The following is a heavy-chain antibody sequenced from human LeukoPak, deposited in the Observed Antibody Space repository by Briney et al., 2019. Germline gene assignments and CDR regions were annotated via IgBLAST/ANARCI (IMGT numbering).Heavy chain of an antibody. CDR2: INSDGSST. D-gene: IGHD3-10*01. V-gene: IGHV3-74*01. CDR1: GFTFSSYW. J-gene: IGHJ4*02. Sequence: GGSLRLSCAASGFTFSSYWMHWVRQAPGKGLVWVSRINSDGSSTSYADSVKGRFTISRDNAKNTLYLQMNSLRAENTAVYYCARVKGYYGSGSYYKFPDYWGQGTLVTVSS. CDR3: ARVKGYYGSGSYYKFPDY.